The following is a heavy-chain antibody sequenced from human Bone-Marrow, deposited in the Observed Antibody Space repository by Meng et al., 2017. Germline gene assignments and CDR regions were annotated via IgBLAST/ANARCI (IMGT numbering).Heavy chain of an antibody. CDR1: GFTFSNAW. Sequence: EVQLVESGGGFVKPGGSLRLSCAASGFTFSNAWMTWVRQAPGKGLEWIGRMKSNVDGGTVDYAAAVKGRFFISRDDSENTFYLQMNCLKTEDTAVYYCSGHVDYWGHGTLVTVSS. CDR2: MKSNVDGGTV. CDR3: SGHVDY. J-gene: IGHJ4*01. V-gene: IGHV3-15*01.